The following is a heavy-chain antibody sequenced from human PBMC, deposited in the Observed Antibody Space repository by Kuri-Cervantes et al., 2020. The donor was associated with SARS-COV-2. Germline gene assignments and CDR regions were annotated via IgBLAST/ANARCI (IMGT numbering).Heavy chain of an antibody. Sequence: GGSLRLSCAASGFTFDDYGMSWVRQAPGKGLEWVSGINWNGVRTGYTDSVKGRFTISRDNAKNSLYLQMNSLRAKDTAFYYCARAGTSGSYLGYWGQGTLVTVSS. CDR2: INWNGVRT. CDR3: ARAGTSGSYLGY. CDR1: GFTFDDYG. J-gene: IGHJ4*02. D-gene: IGHD1-26*01. V-gene: IGHV3-20*04.